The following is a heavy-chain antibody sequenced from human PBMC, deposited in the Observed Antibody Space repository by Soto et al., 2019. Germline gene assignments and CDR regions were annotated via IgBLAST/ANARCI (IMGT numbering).Heavy chain of an antibody. CDR1: GGTFSSYA. CDR3: ARDVXXXMDV. CDR2: IIPIFGTA. Sequence: QVQLVQSGAEVKKPGSSVKVSCKASGGTFSSYAISWVRQAPGQGLEWMGGIIPIFGTANYAQKFQGRVTXXXXXXXXXXXXXXXXXXXXXXXXXXCARDVXXXMDVWGQGTTVTVSS. J-gene: IGHJ6*02. V-gene: IGHV1-69*05.